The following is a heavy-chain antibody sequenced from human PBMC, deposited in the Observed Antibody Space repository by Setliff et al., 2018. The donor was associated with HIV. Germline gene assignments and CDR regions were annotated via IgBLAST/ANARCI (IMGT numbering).Heavy chain of an antibody. CDR2: TPSDGSHK. CDR3: ATDPFAPDYDVSTGVPLYA. CDR1: GFTFSSYG. J-gene: IGHJ6*02. V-gene: IGHV3-30*02. Sequence: GGSLRLSCAASGFTFSSYGMHWVRQAPGKGLEWVTFTPSDGSHKYYADSVKGRFTISRDNSKHTLYLQMNSLKIEDTAVYYCATDPFAPDYDVSTGVPLYAWGQGTTVTVSS. D-gene: IGHD3-9*01.